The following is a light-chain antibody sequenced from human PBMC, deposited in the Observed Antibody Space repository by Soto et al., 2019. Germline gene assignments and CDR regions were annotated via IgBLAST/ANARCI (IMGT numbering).Light chain of an antibody. CDR2: DVA. CDR3: CSYAGTTTYYV. V-gene: IGLV2-23*02. Sequence: QSVLTQPASVSGSPGQSITISCTGTSSDFGSYNLVSWYQHHPGKAPKLMIYDVAKRPSGVSDRFSGSKSGNTASLTISGLQAEDEADYYCCSYAGTTTYYVFGTGTKVTVL. J-gene: IGLJ1*01. CDR1: SSDFGSYNL.